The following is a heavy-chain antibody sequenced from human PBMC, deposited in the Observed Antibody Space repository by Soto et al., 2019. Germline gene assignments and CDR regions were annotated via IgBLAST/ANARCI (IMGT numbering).Heavy chain of an antibody. D-gene: IGHD5-18*01. CDR3: ARDRGIQLWLFRPWIDP. V-gene: IGHV1-3*01. CDR2: INAGNGNT. Sequence: ASVKVSCKASGYTFTSYAMHWVRQAPGQRLEWMGWINAGNGNTKYSQKFQGRVTITRDTSASTAYMELSSLRSEDTAVYYCARDRGIQLWLFRPWIDPWGQGTLVTVSS. J-gene: IGHJ5*02. CDR1: GYTFTSYA.